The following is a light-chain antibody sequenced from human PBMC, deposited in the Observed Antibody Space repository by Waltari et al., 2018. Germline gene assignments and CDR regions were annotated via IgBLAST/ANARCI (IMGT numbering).Light chain of an antibody. CDR3: QQIYSTPWT. CDR1: QSISSY. V-gene: IGKV1-39*01. Sequence: DIQMTQSPSSLSASVGDRVTITCRASQSISSYLNWYQQKPGKAPKLLIYAASSLQSGVPSGFSGSGSGTDFTLTISSLQPEDFATYYCQQIYSTPWTFGQGTKVEIK. CDR2: AAS. J-gene: IGKJ1*01.